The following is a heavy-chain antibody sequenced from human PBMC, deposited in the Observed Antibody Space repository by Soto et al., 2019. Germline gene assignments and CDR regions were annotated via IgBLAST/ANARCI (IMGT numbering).Heavy chain of an antibody. CDR1: GGPISSGGYY. CDR2: IYYSGST. D-gene: IGHD6-13*01. J-gene: IGHJ5*02. V-gene: IGHV4-31*03. Sequence: PSETLSLTCTVSGGPISSGGYYWSWIRQHPGKGLEWIGYIYYSGSTYYNPSLKSRVTISVDTSKNQFSLKLSSVTAADPAVYYCARVFSDSSSLFGPWGQGTLVTVSS. CDR3: ARVFSDSSSLFGP.